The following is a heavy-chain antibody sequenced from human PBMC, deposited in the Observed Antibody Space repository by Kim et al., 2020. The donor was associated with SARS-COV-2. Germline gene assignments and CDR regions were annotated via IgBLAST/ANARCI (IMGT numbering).Heavy chain of an antibody. CDR3: AKDGSSWPEHFQH. D-gene: IGHD6-13*01. J-gene: IGHJ1*01. Sequence: GYSGTVKGRFTISRDNAKNSLYLQVSSLRAEDTALYYCAKDGSSWPEHFQHWGQGTLVTVSS. V-gene: IGHV3-9*01.